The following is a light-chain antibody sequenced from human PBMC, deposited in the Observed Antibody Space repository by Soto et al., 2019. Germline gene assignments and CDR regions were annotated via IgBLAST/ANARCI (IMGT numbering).Light chain of an antibody. CDR2: GAS. Sequence: EIVLTQSPGTLSLSPGERATLYCRASQSVSSSYLAWYQQKPGQAPRLLIYGASSRATGIPDRFSGSGSGTDFILTISSLEPEDFAVYYCQQRSNWPQTFGQGTKVDIK. J-gene: IGKJ1*01. CDR1: QSVSSSY. V-gene: IGKV3D-20*02. CDR3: QQRSNWPQT.